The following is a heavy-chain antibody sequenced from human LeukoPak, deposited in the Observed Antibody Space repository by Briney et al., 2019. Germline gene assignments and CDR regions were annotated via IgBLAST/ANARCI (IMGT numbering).Heavy chain of an antibody. J-gene: IGHJ4*02. V-gene: IGHV4-59*01. D-gene: IGHD3-10*01. CDR2: IYNSGST. Sequence: SETLSLTCAVYGGSFSGYYWNWIRQPPGKGLEWIGYIYNSGSTNNNPSLKSRVTISVDTSKKQFSLKLSSVTAADTAVYYCARETPYGSGSYPFDYWGQGILVTVSS. CDR3: ARETPYGSGSYPFDY. CDR1: GGSFSGYY.